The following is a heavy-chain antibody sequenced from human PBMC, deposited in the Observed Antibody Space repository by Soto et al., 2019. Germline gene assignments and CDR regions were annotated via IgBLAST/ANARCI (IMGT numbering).Heavy chain of an antibody. V-gene: IGHV3-30*18. J-gene: IGHJ4*02. Sequence: QVQLVESGGGVVQPGRSLRLSCAASGFTFSSYGMHWVRQAPGKGLEWVAVISYDGSNKYYADSVKGRFTISRDNSKNTLYLEGNSLRGEETAVYYCAKDGSWGGYWGGAFDYWGQGTLVTVSS. CDR2: ISYDGSNK. CDR1: GFTFSSYG. CDR3: AKDGSWGGYWGGAFDY. D-gene: IGHD1-26*01.